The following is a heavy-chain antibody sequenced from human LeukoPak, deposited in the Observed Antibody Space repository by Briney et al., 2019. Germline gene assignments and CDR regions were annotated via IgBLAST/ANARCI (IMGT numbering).Heavy chain of an antibody. Sequence: GGSLRLSCAASGFSFGTYRMNWVRQAPGKGLEWVSSISDASRNIYYADSVKGRFTVSRDNARSSLYLQMNSLRAEDTAVYYCARTDYYYSYFDPWGQGTLVTVSS. J-gene: IGHJ5*02. CDR2: ISDASRNI. D-gene: IGHD3-22*01. V-gene: IGHV3-21*01. CDR3: ARTDYYYSYFDP. CDR1: GFSFGTYR.